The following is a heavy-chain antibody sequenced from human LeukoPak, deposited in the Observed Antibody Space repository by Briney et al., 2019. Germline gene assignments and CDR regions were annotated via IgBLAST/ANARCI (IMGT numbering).Heavy chain of an antibody. V-gene: IGHV3-23*01. CDR3: AKSPRRDYGDYGEFDY. D-gene: IGHD4-17*01. Sequence: TGGSLRLSCAASGFTFSSYAMSWVRQAPGKGLEWVSAISGSGGSTYYADSVKGRFTISRDNSKNTLYLQMNSLRAEDTAVYYCAKSPRRDYGDYGEFDYWGQGTLVTVSS. CDR2: ISGSGGST. J-gene: IGHJ4*02. CDR1: GFTFSSYA.